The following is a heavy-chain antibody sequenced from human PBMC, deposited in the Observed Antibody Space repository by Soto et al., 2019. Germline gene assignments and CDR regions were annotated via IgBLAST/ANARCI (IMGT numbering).Heavy chain of an antibody. CDR2: ISSSSSYI. D-gene: IGHD3-3*01. CDR1: GFTFSSYS. J-gene: IGHJ6*02. V-gene: IGHV3-21*01. CDR3: ARDQYYDFWSGYYRAYGMDV. Sequence: GSLRLSCAASGFTFSSYSMNWVRQAPGKGLEWVSSISSSSSYIYYADSVKGRFTISRDNAKNALYLQMNSLRVEDTAVYYCARDQYYDFWSGYYRAYGMDVWGQGTTVTVSS.